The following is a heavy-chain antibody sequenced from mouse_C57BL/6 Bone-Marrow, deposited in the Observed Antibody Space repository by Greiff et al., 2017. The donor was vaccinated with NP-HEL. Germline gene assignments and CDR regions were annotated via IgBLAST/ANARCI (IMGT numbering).Heavy chain of an antibody. D-gene: IGHD1-1*01. V-gene: IGHV3-6*01. Sequence: EVQLQQSGPGLVKPSQSLSLTCSVTGYSITSGYYWNWIRQFPGNKLEWMGYISYDGSNNYNPSLKNRISITRDTSKNQFFLKLNSVTTEDTATYYCARGGGYYYYGSSYPWFAYWGQGTLVTVSA. J-gene: IGHJ3*01. CDR3: ARGGGYYYYGSSYPWFAY. CDR1: GYSITSGYY. CDR2: ISYDGSN.